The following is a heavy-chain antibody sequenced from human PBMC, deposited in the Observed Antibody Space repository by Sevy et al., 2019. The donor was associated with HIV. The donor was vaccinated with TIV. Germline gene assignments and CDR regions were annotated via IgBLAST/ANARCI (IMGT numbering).Heavy chain of an antibody. CDR2: IYNGGST. Sequence: SETLSLTCAVSGYSIRSDYYWGWIRQPPGKGLEWIGSIYNGGSTYYNPSLQSPVTISVDTSKNHFSLRLSSVTAADTAMYYCARWAYASSAYYYEGYFDYWGQGTLVTVSS. D-gene: IGHD3-22*01. CDR3: ARWAYASSAYYYEGYFDY. CDR1: GYSIRSDYY. J-gene: IGHJ4*02. V-gene: IGHV4-38-2*01.